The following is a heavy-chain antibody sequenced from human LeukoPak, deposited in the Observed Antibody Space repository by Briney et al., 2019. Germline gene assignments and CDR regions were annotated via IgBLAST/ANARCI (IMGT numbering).Heavy chain of an antibody. CDR1: GFTFSSYS. D-gene: IGHD2-15*01. J-gene: IGHJ4*02. Sequence: GGSLRLSCAASGFTFSSYSMNWVRQASGKGLEWVSSISSDSNYIYYADSVKGRFTIPRDNAKNSLYLQMNSLRAEDTAVYYCARDVSRISDYWGQGALVTVSS. CDR2: ISSDSNYI. V-gene: IGHV3-21*01. CDR3: ARDVSRISDY.